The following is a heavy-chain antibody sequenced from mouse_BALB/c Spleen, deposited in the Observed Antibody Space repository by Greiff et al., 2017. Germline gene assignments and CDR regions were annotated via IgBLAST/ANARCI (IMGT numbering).Heavy chain of an antibody. D-gene: IGHD2-3*01. CDR1: GFSLTSYG. J-gene: IGHJ3*01. CDR2: IWAGGST. V-gene: IGHV2-9*02. Sequence: QVQLKESGPGLVAPSQSLSITCTVSGFSLTSYGVHWVRQPPGKGLEWLGVIWAGGSTNYNSALMSRLSISKDNSKSQVFLKMNSLQTDDTAMYYCARGGWLLEAWFAYWGQGTLVTVSA. CDR3: ARGGWLLEAWFAY.